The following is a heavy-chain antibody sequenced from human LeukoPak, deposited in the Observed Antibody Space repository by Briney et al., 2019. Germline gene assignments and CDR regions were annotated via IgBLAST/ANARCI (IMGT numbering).Heavy chain of an antibody. J-gene: IGHJ4*02. V-gene: IGHV4-31*03. CDR3: ARGSYYYFDY. CDR2: IYYSGST. Sequence: SQTLSLTCTVSGGSISSGGYYWSWIRQHPGKGLEWIGYIYYSGSTYYNPSLKSRVTISVDTSKNQFSLRLSSVTAADTAVYYCARGSYYYFDYWGQGTLVTVSS. CDR1: GGSISSGGYY. D-gene: IGHD3-10*01.